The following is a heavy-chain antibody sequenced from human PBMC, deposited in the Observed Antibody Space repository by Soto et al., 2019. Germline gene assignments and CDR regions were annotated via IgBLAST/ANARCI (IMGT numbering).Heavy chain of an antibody. V-gene: IGHV4-39*01. CDR1: GGSISSSSYY. Sequence: SETLSLTCTVSGGSISSSSYYWGWIRQPPGKGLEWIGSIYYSGTTYYNPSLRSRVTISADTSKNQFSLILRSVTAADTAVFYCARQTGRTYYNYYGMDVWGQGTTVTVSS. CDR2: IYYSGTT. J-gene: IGHJ6*02. CDR3: ARQTGRTYYNYYGMDV.